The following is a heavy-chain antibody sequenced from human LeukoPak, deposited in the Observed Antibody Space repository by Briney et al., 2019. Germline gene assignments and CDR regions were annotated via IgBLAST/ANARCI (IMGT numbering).Heavy chain of an antibody. V-gene: IGHV1-69*01. CDR1: GGTFSSYA. Sequence: GSSVKVSCKASGGTFSSYAISWVRQAPGQGLEWMGGIIPIFGSANYAQKFQGSVTITADESTSTAYMELSSLRSEDTAVYYCATGGIIAAAHNWFDPWGQGTLVTVSS. J-gene: IGHJ5*02. D-gene: IGHD6-13*01. CDR2: IIPIFGSA. CDR3: ATGGIIAAAHNWFDP.